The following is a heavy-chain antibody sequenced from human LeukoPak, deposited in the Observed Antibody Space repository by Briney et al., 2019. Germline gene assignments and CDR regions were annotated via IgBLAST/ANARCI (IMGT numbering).Heavy chain of an antibody. J-gene: IGHJ5*02. CDR2: IYSTGNI. CDR1: GSSINCHY. CDR3: AGPHFASAEQFGP. D-gene: IGHD1/OR15-1a*01. V-gene: IGHV4-59*08. Sequence: SETLSLPRTVSGSSINCHYCSWIRQPPGKGLEWIGYIYSTGNILYNPFLKSRVTLSLDTCSNQFSLRLTSVTAADTAAYYCAGPHFASAEQFGPWGQRSQATVSS.